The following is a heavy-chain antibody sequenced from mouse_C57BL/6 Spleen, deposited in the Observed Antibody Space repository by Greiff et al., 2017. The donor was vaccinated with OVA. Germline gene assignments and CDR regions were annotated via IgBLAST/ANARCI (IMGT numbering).Heavy chain of an antibody. CDR2: INPSNGGT. J-gene: IGHJ4*01. CDR3: ARYGLRLYYAMDY. Sequence: QVQLQQPGTELVKPGASVKLSCKASGYTFTSYWMHWVKQRPGQGLEWIGNINPSNGGTNYNEKFKSKATLTVDKSSSTAYMQLSSLISEDSAVYYCARYGLRLYYAMDYWGQGTSVTVSS. V-gene: IGHV1-53*01. CDR1: GYTFTSYW. D-gene: IGHD3-2*02.